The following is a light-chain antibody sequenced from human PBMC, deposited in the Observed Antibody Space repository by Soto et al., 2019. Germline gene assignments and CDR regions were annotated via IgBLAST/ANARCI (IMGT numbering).Light chain of an antibody. J-gene: IGKJ4*01. Sequence: EIVLTQSPGTLSLSSGERATLSCRASQSVSSNYLAWYQKKPGQAPRLLIYGASSRATGIPDRFGGSGSGTDFTLTISRLEPEDFAVYYCQQYASSPLTFGGGTKVEIK. CDR3: QQYASSPLT. CDR1: QSVSSNY. V-gene: IGKV3-20*01. CDR2: GAS.